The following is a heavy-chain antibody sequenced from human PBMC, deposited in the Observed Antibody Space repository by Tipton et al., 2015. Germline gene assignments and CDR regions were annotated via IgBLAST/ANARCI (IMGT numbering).Heavy chain of an antibody. CDR2: IFYSGSA. CDR3: ARDLEHGMDV. CDR1: GGSISNYY. D-gene: IGHD5-24*01. V-gene: IGHV4-59*01. Sequence: TLSLTCTVSGGSISNYYWSWIRQPPGKGLEWIGYIFYSGSANYNPSLKSRVTISTDTSKNQFFLNLTSVTAADTAVYFCARDLEHGMDVWGQGTTVTVS. J-gene: IGHJ6*02.